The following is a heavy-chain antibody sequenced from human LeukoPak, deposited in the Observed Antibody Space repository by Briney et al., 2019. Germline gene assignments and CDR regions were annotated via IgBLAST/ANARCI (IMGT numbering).Heavy chain of an antibody. V-gene: IGHV4-59*01. Sequence: SETLSLTCTVSGGSISSYYWSWIRQPPGEGLEWIGYIYYSGSTNYNPSLKSRVTISVDTSKNQFSLKLSSVTAADTAVYYCARGQYYDFWSGYYPFDYWGQGTLVTVSS. D-gene: IGHD3-3*01. CDR2: IYYSGST. CDR1: GGSISSYY. J-gene: IGHJ4*02. CDR3: ARGQYYDFWSGYYPFDY.